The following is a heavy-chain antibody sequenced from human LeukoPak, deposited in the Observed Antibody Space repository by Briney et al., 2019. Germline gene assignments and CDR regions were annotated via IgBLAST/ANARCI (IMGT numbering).Heavy chain of an antibody. D-gene: IGHD5-24*01. Sequence: SETLSLTCTVSGGSISSGDYYWSWIRQPPGKGLEWIGYIYYSGSTYYNPSLKSRVTISVDTSKNQFSLKLSSVTAADTAVYYCARYKGIVEMANDYWGQGTLVTVSS. CDR3: ARYKGIVEMANDY. J-gene: IGHJ4*02. CDR1: GGSISSGDYY. CDR2: IYYSGST. V-gene: IGHV4-30-4*01.